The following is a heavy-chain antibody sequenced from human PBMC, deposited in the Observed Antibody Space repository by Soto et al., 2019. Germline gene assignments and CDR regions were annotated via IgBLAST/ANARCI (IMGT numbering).Heavy chain of an antibody. CDR3: ARVSEQQLVRHYYGMDV. V-gene: IGHV3-48*02. Sequence: GGSLRLSCAASGFTFSSYSMNWVRQAPGKGLEWVSYISSSSSTIYYADSVKGRFTISRDNAKNSLYLQMNSLRDEDTAVYYCARVSEQQLVRHYYGMDVWGQGTTVTVSS. CDR2: ISSSSSTI. J-gene: IGHJ6*02. D-gene: IGHD6-13*01. CDR1: GFTFSSYS.